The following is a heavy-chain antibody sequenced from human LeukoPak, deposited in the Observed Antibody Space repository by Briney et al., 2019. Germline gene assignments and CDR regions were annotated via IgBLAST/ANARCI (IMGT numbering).Heavy chain of an antibody. Sequence: GASVKVSCKASGGTFSSYAISWVRQAPGQGLEWMGGIIPIFGTANYAQKFQGRVTITADKSTSAAYMELSSLRSEDTAVYYCANARGQWLVRPQCFDIWGQGTMVTVSS. CDR3: ANARGQWLVRPQCFDI. V-gene: IGHV1-69*06. J-gene: IGHJ3*02. D-gene: IGHD6-19*01. CDR1: GGTFSSYA. CDR2: IIPIFGTA.